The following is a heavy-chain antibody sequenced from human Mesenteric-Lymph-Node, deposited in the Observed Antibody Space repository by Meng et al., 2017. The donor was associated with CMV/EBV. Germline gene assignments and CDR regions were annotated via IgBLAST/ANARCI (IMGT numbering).Heavy chain of an antibody. J-gene: IGHJ6*02. Sequence: GSLRLSCTVSGGSITSSNYYWGWIRQPPGKGLEWIGSFQSGGGTYFNPSLKSRVSISGDTSKNQFSLRLSSLTAADTAMYYCARQYCSTTSCFNYYYYGMDVWGQGTTVTVSS. D-gene: IGHD2-2*01. CDR3: ARQYCSTTSCFNYYYYGMDV. CDR2: FQSGGGT. CDR1: GGSITSSNYY. V-gene: IGHV4-39*07.